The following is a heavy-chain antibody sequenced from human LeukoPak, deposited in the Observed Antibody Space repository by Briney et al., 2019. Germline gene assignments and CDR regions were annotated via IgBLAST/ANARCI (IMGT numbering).Heavy chain of an antibody. CDR2: THYSGST. Sequence: SETLSLTCTVSGGSISSGGYYWSWIRQHPGKGLEWIRYTHYSGSTYYNPSLKSRVTISVDTSKNQFSLKLSSVTAADTDVYYCARYPGGYSGYEPYFDYWGQGTLSPSPQ. J-gene: IGHJ4*02. V-gene: IGHV4-31*03. CDR3: ARYPGGYSGYEPYFDY. D-gene: IGHD5-12*01. CDR1: GGSISSGGYY.